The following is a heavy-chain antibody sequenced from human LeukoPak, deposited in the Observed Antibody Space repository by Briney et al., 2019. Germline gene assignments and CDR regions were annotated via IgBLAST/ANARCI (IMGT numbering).Heavy chain of an antibody. J-gene: IGHJ4*02. V-gene: IGHV5-51*01. CDR3: VRVNGYDDGVDF. Sequence: HGESLQISCKTSGSHFVDYWIAWVRQMPGKGLEGMGIIFPTESITTYSPSFQGQVSISADKSISTVYLFWSSLKASDTAIYYCVRVNGYDDGVDFWGQGTPVTVSS. CDR1: GSHFVDYW. CDR2: IFPTESIT. D-gene: IGHD5-12*01.